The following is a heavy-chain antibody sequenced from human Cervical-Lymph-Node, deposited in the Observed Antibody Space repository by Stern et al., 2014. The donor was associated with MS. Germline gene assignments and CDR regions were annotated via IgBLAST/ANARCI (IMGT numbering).Heavy chain of an antibody. CDR1: GYSFTSYF. J-gene: IGHJ4*02. Sequence: VQLLESGAEVKKPGASVKVSCMASGYSFTSYFINWVRQAPGQRLEWMGIINPSAGNTNYAQKFQGRVVMTSDTSTGTVYMELSSLRSEDTAVYYCARDEGADYWGQGTLVTVSS. V-gene: IGHV1-46*01. CDR2: INPSAGNT. CDR3: ARDEGADY.